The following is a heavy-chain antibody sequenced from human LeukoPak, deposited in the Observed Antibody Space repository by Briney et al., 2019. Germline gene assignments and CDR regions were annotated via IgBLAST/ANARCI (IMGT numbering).Heavy chain of an antibody. CDR1: GFTFSSYA. J-gene: IGHJ4*02. V-gene: IGHV3-21*01. D-gene: IGHD3-3*01. CDR2: ISSSSSYI. Sequence: GGSLRLSCAASGFTFSSYAMIWVRQAPGKGLEWVSSISSSSSYIYYADSVKGRFTVSRDNAKNSLYLQMNSLRAEDTAVYYCARGSPNYDFWSGYYNFDYWGQGTLVTVSS. CDR3: ARGSPNYDFWSGYYNFDY.